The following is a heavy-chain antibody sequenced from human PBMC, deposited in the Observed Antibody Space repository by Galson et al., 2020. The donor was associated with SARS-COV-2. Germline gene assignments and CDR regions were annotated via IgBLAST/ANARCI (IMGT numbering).Heavy chain of an antibody. D-gene: IGHD3-22*01. Sequence: GESLKISCAASGFTFSSYSMNWVRQAPGKGLEWVSSISSSSSYIYYADSVKGRFTISRDNAKNSLYLQMNSLRAEDTAVYYCARDPHYYDSSGYADYWGQGTLVTVSS. J-gene: IGHJ4*02. CDR1: GFTFSSYS. CDR2: ISSSSSYI. CDR3: ARDPHYYDSSGYADY. V-gene: IGHV3-21*01.